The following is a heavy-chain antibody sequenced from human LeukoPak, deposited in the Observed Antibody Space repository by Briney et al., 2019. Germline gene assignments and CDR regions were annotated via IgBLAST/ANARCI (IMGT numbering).Heavy chain of an antibody. V-gene: IGHV1-69*06. Sequence: SVKVSCKASGGTFSSYDINWVRQAPGQGLEWMGGIIPIFGTSNYAQKFQGRITIIADKSTSTAFMELSSLRFEDTAVYYCASGFFVPNNGWPFDFWGQGTLVTVSS. CDR3: ASGFFVPNNGWPFDF. J-gene: IGHJ4*02. D-gene: IGHD6-19*01. CDR2: IIPIFGTS. CDR1: GGTFSSYD.